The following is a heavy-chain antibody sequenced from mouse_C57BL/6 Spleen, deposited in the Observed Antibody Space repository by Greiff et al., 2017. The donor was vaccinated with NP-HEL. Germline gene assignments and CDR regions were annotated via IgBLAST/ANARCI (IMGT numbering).Heavy chain of an antibody. CDR2: ISYDGSN. CDR1: GYSFTSGYF. V-gene: IGHV3-6*01. Sequence: DVQLQESGPGLVKPSQSLSLTCSVTGYSFTSGYFWNWIRQFPGNKLEWMGFISYDGSNNYNPSLKNRISLTRDTSKNQFFLKLNAVTTEDTATYYCARGGGPAWFAYWGQGTLVTVSA. D-gene: IGHD1-1*02. CDR3: ARGGGPAWFAY. J-gene: IGHJ3*01.